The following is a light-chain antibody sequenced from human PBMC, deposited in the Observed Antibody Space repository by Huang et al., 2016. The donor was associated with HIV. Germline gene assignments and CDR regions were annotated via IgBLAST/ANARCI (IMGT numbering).Light chain of an antibody. CDR1: QSVISDY. CDR2: GTS. Sequence: EIVLTQSPGTLSLSPGERATLSCRTSQSVISDYLAWYQQKPGQAPRLLIYGTSNRATGIPDRFSGGGSGTDFTLTISRMEPEDFAMYYCHQYGASPPDPFGQGTKLEIK. V-gene: IGKV3-20*01. J-gene: IGKJ2*01. CDR3: HQYGASPPDP.